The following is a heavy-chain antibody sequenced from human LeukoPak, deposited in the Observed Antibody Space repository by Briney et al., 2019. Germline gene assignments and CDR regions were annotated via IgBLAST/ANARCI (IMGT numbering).Heavy chain of an antibody. J-gene: IGHJ4*02. CDR3: AKDAGGTIDY. D-gene: IGHD3-10*01. V-gene: IGHV3-30*18. Sequence: GGSLRLSCAASGFTFSSYGMHWVRQAPGKGLEWVAVMSYDGSNKYYADSVKGRFTISRDNSKNTLYLQMNSLRAEDTAVYYCAKDAGGTIDYWGQGTLVTVSS. CDR2: MSYDGSNK. CDR1: GFTFSSYG.